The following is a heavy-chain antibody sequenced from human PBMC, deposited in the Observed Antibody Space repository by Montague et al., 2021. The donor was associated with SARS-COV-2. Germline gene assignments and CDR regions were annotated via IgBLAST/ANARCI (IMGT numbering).Heavy chain of an antibody. V-gene: IGHV4-39*07. CDR1: GASIGRSTYY. CDR3: ARGARQGYGFRLGSFDS. D-gene: IGHD3-10*01. Sequence: SETLSLTCTVSGASIGRSTYYWGWIRQPPGKGLEWIGEINHSGSTNYNPSLKSRVTMSVDTSKNQSSLKLSSVTAAATAVYYCARGARQGYGFRLGSFDSWGQGTLVTVSS. J-gene: IGHJ4*02. CDR2: INHSGST.